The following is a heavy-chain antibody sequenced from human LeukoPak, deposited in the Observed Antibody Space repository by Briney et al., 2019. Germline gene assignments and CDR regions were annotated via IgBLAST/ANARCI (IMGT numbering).Heavy chain of an antibody. CDR3: ARDRGSSITWKNWFDP. CDR2: TYYRSKWFN. Sequence: SQTLSLTCAISGDSVSSNSAAWNWIRQSPSRGLEWLGRTYYRSKWFNDYAVSVKSQIIINADTSKNQFSLHLNSVTPEDTAVYYCARDRGSSITWKNWFDPWGQGTLVTVSS. J-gene: IGHJ5*02. CDR1: GDSVSSNSAA. D-gene: IGHD6-13*01. V-gene: IGHV6-1*01.